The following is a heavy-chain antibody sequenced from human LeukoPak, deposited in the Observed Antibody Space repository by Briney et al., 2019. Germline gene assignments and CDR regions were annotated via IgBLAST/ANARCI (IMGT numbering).Heavy chain of an antibody. CDR3: ASGKTGFLQV. D-gene: IGHD1-1*01. CDR1: GFTFSSYA. CDR2: ISYDGSNK. J-gene: IGHJ4*02. V-gene: IGHV3-30*03. Sequence: GGSLRLSCAASGFTFSSYAMSWVRQAPGKGLEWVAVISYDGSNKYYADSVKGRFTISRDNSKNTLYLQMNSLRAEDTAVYYCASGKTGFLQVWGQGTLVTVSS.